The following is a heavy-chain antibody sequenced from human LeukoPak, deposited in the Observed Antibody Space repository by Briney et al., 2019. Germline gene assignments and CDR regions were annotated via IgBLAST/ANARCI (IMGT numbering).Heavy chain of an antibody. J-gene: IGHJ3*02. CDR2: ISSSSYI. CDR3: ARDYYASKGAFDI. CDR1: GFTFSSYS. V-gene: IGHV3-21*01. Sequence: GGSLRLSCAASGFTFSSYSMNWVRQAPGKGLEWVSSISSSSYIYYADSVKGRFTISRDNAKNSLYLQMNSLRAEDTAVYYCARDYYASKGAFDIWGQGTMVTVSS. D-gene: IGHD3-10*01.